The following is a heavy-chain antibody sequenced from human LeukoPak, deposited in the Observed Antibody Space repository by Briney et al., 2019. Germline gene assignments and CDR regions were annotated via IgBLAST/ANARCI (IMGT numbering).Heavy chain of an antibody. V-gene: IGHV3-30*18. CDR2: ISYHGINE. CDR1: GFSFSDYN. CDR3: AKDFPQVPQDYYDSICYFDY. D-gene: IGHD3-22*01. Sequence: GGSLRLSCAASGFSFSDYNMHWVRQAPGKGLEWMAVISYHGINEYYADSVKGRFTISRDNSKNTLYLQMNSLRAEDTAVYYCAKDFPQVPQDYYDSICYFDYWGQGTLVTVTS. J-gene: IGHJ4*02.